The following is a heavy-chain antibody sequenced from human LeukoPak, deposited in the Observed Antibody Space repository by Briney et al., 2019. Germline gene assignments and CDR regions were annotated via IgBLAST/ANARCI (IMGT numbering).Heavy chain of an antibody. CDR3: ARGGAVAGRFGY. J-gene: IGHJ4*02. D-gene: IGHD6-19*01. V-gene: IGHV3-23*01. Sequence: GGSLRLSCAASGFTFSSYGMSWVRQAPGKGLEWVSAISGSGGSTYYADSVKGRFTISRDNSKNTLYLQMNSLRAEDTAVYYCARGGAVAGRFGYWGQGTLVTVSS. CDR2: ISGSGGST. CDR1: GFTFSSYG.